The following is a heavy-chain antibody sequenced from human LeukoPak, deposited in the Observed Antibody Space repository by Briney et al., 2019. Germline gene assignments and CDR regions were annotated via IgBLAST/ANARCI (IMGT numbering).Heavy chain of an antibody. J-gene: IGHJ6*03. CDR2: IYPDNSDI. CDR3: ARSAVYCSWTSCYTDYYYYMDV. V-gene: IGHV5-51*01. D-gene: IGHD2-2*02. Sequence: HGESLKISCKGSGYSFSSYWIAWVRQMPGRGLEWMGIIYPDNSDIRYSPSFQGQVTISADKSISTAYLQWSSLKASDTAMYYCARSAVYCSWTSCYTDYYYYMDVWGKGTTVTVSS. CDR1: GYSFSSYW.